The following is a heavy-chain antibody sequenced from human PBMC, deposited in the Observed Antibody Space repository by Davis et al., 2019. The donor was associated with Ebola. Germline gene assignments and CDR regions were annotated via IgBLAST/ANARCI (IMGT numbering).Heavy chain of an antibody. Sequence: GSLRLSCAVYGGSFSGYYWSWIRQPPGKGLEWIGEINHSGSTNYNPSLKSRVTISVDTSKNQFSLTLSSVTAADTAVYYCARGPQSGSSSWYLNYWGQGTLVTVSS. CDR1: GGSFSGYY. D-gene: IGHD6-13*01. CDR3: ARGPQSGSSSWYLNY. V-gene: IGHV4-34*01. CDR2: INHSGST. J-gene: IGHJ4*02.